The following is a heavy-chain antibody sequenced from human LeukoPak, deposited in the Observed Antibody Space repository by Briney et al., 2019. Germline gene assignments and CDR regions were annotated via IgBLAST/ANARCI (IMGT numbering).Heavy chain of an antibody. J-gene: IGHJ6*03. Sequence: GASVKVSCKASGGTFSSYALSWVRQAPGQGLEWMGGIIPIFGTANYAQKFQGRVTITADESTSTAYMELSSLRSEDMAVYYCARARYETRIWPKSRYDYYHYMDVWGKGTTVTVSS. CDR2: IIPIFGTA. V-gene: IGHV1-69*13. CDR3: ARARYETRIWPKSRYDYYHYMDV. CDR1: GGTFSSYA. D-gene: IGHD3-3*01.